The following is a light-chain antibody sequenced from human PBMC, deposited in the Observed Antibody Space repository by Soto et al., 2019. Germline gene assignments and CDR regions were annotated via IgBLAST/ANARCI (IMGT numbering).Light chain of an antibody. V-gene: IGLV1-44*01. CDR3: AAWDDSLNGVV. CDR2: SNN. Sequence: QSVLTQPPSASGTPGQRVTISCSGSSSNIGRNTVNWYQQLPGTAPKLLIHSNNQRPSGVPDRFSGSKSGTSASLAISGLQSEDEADYDCAAWDDSLNGVVFGGGTKQTVL. CDR1: SSNIGRNT. J-gene: IGLJ3*02.